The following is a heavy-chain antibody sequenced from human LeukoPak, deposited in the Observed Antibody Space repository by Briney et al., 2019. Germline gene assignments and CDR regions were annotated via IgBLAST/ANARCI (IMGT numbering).Heavy chain of an antibody. CDR3: ARNFAEFDI. CDR2: IKQDGNEK. J-gene: IGHJ3*02. CDR1: GFTFSTYW. Sequence: GGSLRLSCAPSGFTFSTYWMSWVRQAPGKGLEWVANIKQDGNEKYYVDSVKGRFTISRDNAKNSLYLQMNSLRAEDTAVYCCARNFAEFDIWGQGTMVTVSS. V-gene: IGHV3-7*04.